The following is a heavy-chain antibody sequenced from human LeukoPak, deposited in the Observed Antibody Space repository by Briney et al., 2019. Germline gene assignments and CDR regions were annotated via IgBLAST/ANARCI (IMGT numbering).Heavy chain of an antibody. V-gene: IGHV3-30*03. CDR2: ISYDGSNK. CDR1: GFTFSSYT. CDR3: ARAGPSSSWHQFDY. J-gene: IGHJ4*02. Sequence: GGSLRLSCAASGFTFSSYTMHWVRQAPGKGLEWVAVISYDGSNKYYADSVKGRFTISRDNSKNTLYLQMNRLRAEDTAVYYCARAGPSSSWHQFDYWGQGTLVTVSS. D-gene: IGHD6-13*01.